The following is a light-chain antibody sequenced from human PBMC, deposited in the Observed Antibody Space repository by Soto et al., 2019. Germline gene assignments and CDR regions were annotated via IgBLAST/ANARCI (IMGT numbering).Light chain of an antibody. CDR2: DAS. Sequence: IALTQYPGNRSLSPGERATLSCRASQSIKNNFLAWYQQKPGQAPRLLIYDASTRATGIPDRFSVSGSETEFTLTISSMKSEDFAVDDCQQCNWTLTFGGGTKVDIK. CDR3: QQCNWTLT. CDR1: QSIKNN. V-gene: IGKV3-15*01. J-gene: IGKJ4*01.